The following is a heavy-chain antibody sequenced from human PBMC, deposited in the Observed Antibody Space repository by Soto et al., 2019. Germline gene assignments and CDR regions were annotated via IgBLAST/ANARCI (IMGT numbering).Heavy chain of an antibody. J-gene: IGHJ4*02. CDR2: SKGDGSET. Sequence: PGGSLRLSCAASGFTFSSYWMNWVRQAPGKGLVWVSRSKGDGSETNYADSVEGRFTISRDNAKNTLYLQLNSLRAEDTAVYYCLRGNSGYGNFDYWGQGTRVTVSS. CDR1: GFTFSSYW. CDR3: LRGNSGYGNFDY. D-gene: IGHD5-12*01. V-gene: IGHV3-74*01.